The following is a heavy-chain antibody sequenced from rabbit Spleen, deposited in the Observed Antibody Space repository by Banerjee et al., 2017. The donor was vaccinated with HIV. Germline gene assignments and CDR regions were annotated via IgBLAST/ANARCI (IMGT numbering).Heavy chain of an antibody. CDR2: IRTDIGST. J-gene: IGHJ2*01. CDR3: ARGVYSDSYAFDS. Sequence: QELLEESGGDLVKPEGSLTLTCTASGFSFSSRYYMCWVRQAPGKGLEWIACIRTDIGSTWYASWAKGRFTISKTSSTTVTLQMTSLTAADTATYFCARGVYSDSYAFDSRGPGTLVTVS. D-gene: IGHD6-1*01. CDR1: GFSFSSRYY. V-gene: IGHV1S45*01.